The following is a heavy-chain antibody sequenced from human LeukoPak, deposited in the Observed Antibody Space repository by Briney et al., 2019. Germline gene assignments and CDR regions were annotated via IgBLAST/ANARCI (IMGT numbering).Heavy chain of an antibody. D-gene: IGHD3-9*01. CDR2: IIPIFGTP. V-gene: IGHV1-69*13. J-gene: IGHJ4*02. CDR3: ARGVDILTGYFDY. CDR1: GGTFSSYA. Sequence: SVKVSCKASGGTFSSYAFNWVRQAPGQGLEWMGGIIPIFGTPNSAQKFQGRVTITADESTSTAYMELSSLRSEDTAVYYCARGVDILTGYFDYWGQGTLVTVSS.